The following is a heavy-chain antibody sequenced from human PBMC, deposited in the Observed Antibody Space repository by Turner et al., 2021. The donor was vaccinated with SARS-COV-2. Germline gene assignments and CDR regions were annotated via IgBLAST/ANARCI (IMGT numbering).Heavy chain of an antibody. Sequence: QLQLQASGPGLVKPSEPLSHTCTVSGGSISSSGYYWGWIRPPPGKGREGIGSINYSGSTNYNPSLKSRVTISVDTSKNQFSLKLTSVTAADTAVYFCARHWEVAAAAYLARFDPWGQGTLVTVSS. CDR2: INYSGST. D-gene: IGHD6-13*01. V-gene: IGHV4-39*01. CDR1: GGSISSSGYY. J-gene: IGHJ5*02. CDR3: ARHWEVAAAAYLARFDP.